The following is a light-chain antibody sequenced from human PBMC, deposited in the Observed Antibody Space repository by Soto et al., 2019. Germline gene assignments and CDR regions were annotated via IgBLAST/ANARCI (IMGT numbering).Light chain of an antibody. J-gene: IGLJ3*02. Sequence: QSALTQPASVSGSPGQSITISCTGTISDVGGYNYVSWYQQHPGKAPKLMIYEVSDRPSGVSYRFSGSKSGNTASLTISRLQAEDEADYYCSSYTSSSTRVFGGGTKLTVL. CDR3: SSYTSSSTRV. CDR2: EVS. CDR1: ISDVGGYNY. V-gene: IGLV2-14*01.